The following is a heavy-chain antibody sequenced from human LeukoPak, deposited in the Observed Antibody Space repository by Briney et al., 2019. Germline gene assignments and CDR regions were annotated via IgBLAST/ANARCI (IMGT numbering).Heavy chain of an antibody. V-gene: IGHV3-23*01. CDR1: GFTFSSYA. Sequence: PGGSLRLSCAASGFTFSSYAMSWVRQAPGKGLEWVSAISGGGGSTYYADSVKGRFTISRDNSKNSLYLQMNSLRAGDTAVYYCARGRVGRLYFDYWGQGTLVTVSS. J-gene: IGHJ4*02. D-gene: IGHD2-15*01. CDR2: ISGGGGST. CDR3: ARGRVGRLYFDY.